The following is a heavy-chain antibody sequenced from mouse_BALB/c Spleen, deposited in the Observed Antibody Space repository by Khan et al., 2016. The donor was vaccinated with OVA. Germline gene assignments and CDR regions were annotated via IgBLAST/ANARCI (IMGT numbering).Heavy chain of an antibody. D-gene: IGHD1-3*01. CDR3: TRGGYSSFAY. CDR2: IYPGNSDT. Sequence: VQLKESGTVLARPGASVKMSCKASGYSFTSYLIHWVKQRPGQGLEWIGDIYPGNSDTSYNQKFKDKAKLTAGTSASTAYMELSSLTNEDSAVYYCTRGGYSSFAYWGQGTLGTVSA. V-gene: IGHV1-5*01. CDR1: GYSFTSYL. J-gene: IGHJ3*01.